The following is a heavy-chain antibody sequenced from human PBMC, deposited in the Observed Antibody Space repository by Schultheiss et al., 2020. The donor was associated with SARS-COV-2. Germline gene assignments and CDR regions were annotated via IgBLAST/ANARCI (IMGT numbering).Heavy chain of an antibody. CDR1: GGSFSGYY. D-gene: IGHD2-2*01. CDR2: IYYSGST. J-gene: IGHJ4*02. Sequence: GSLRLSCAVYGGSFSGYYWSWIRQPPGKGLEWIGYIYYSGSTYYNPSLKSRVTISVDTSKNQFSLKLSSVTAADTAVYYCARAGYQLLPRYYFDYWGQGTLVTVSS. V-gene: IGHV4-59*12. CDR3: ARAGYQLLPRYYFDY.